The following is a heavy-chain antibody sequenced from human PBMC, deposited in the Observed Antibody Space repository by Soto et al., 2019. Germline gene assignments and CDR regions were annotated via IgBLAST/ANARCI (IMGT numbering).Heavy chain of an antibody. CDR3: ARSGTMIEAEYFQH. V-gene: IGHV1-69*12. CDR1: GGTFSSYA. D-gene: IGHD3-22*01. J-gene: IGHJ1*01. Sequence: QVQLVQSGAEVKKPGSSVKVSCKASGGTFSSYAISWVRQAPGQGLEWMGGIIPIFGTANYAQKFQGRVTXXAXEXXSTAYMELSSLRSEDTAVYYCARSGTMIEAEYFQHWGQGTLVTVSS. CDR2: IIPIFGTA.